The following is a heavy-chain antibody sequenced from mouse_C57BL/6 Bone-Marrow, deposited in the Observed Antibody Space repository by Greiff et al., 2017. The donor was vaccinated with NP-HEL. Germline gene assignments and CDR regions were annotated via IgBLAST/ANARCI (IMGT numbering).Heavy chain of an antibody. D-gene: IGHD1-1*01. CDR1: GYTFTSYT. CDR2: INPSSGYT. Sequence: QVQLKESGAELARPGASVKMSCKASGYTFTSYTMHWVKQRPGQGLEWIGYINPSSGYTKYNQKFKDKATLTADKSSSTAYMQLSSLTSEDSAVYYCASGSSYRYFDYWGQGTTLTVSS. J-gene: IGHJ2*01. CDR3: ASGSSYRYFDY. V-gene: IGHV1-4*01.